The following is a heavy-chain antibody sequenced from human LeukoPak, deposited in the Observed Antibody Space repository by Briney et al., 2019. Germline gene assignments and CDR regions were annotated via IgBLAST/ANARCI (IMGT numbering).Heavy chain of an antibody. V-gene: IGHV1-8*03. CDR3: ARTTSMTASGYDY. J-gene: IGHJ4*02. Sequence: ASVKVSCKASGYTFTNYHINWVRQAPGQGLEWMTWINPDTGDKGYARKCQDRVTITTDTSISTAYMELSSLSSEDTAVYFCARTTSMTASGYDYWGQGTLVSVSS. CDR2: INPDTGDK. D-gene: IGHD2-21*02. CDR1: GYTFTNYH.